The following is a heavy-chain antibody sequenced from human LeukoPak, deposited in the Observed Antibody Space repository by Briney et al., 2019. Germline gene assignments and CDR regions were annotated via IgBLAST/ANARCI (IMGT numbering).Heavy chain of an antibody. D-gene: IGHD1-14*01. CDR3: AKSPERPKYYYMDV. CDR2: ISGSGGST. J-gene: IGHJ6*03. Sequence: GGSLRPSCAASGFTFSSYAMSWVRQAPGKGLEWVSAISGSGGSTYYADSVKGRFTISRDNSKNTLYLQMNSLRAEDTAVYYCAKSPERPKYYYMDVWGKGTTVTVSS. CDR1: GFTFSSYA. V-gene: IGHV3-23*01.